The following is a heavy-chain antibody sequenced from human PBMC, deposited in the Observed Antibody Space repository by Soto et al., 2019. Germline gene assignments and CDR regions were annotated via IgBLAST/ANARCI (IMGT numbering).Heavy chain of an antibody. CDR1: GYTFTSYD. J-gene: IGHJ4*02. Sequence: QVQLVQSGAEVKKPGASVKVSYKTSGYTFTSYDINWVRQATGHGLEWMGWMNPNSGNTGYAQNLQGRVTMTRNTSISTAYMELSGLRSDDTAVYYCARGRSTSWFSDYWGQGTLVTVSS. D-gene: IGHD6-13*01. CDR3: ARGRSTSWFSDY. V-gene: IGHV1-8*01. CDR2: MNPNSGNT.